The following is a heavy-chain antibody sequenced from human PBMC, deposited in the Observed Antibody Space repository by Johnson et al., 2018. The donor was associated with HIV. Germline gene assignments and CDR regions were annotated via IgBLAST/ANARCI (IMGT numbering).Heavy chain of an antibody. D-gene: IGHD5-12*01. CDR2: IRYDGSDK. CDR1: GFTFSSYG. CDR3: ASGDDDGF. J-gene: IGHJ3*01. Sequence: QVQLVESGGGLVQPGGSLRLSCAVSGFTFSSYGMHWVRQAPGKGLEWVSFIRYDGSDKHYADSVKGRFTISRDNSKNTLYLQMNSLRGEDTAVYFCASGDDDGFWGQGTVVTVSS. V-gene: IGHV3-30*02.